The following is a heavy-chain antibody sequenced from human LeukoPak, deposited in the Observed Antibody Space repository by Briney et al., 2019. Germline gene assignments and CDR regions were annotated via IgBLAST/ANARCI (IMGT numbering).Heavy chain of an antibody. J-gene: IGHJ4*02. CDR2: KYYSGST. D-gene: IGHD5-18*01. CDR1: GVSINTCCYY. Sequence: SETLSLTCAVSGVSINTCCYYWTWLRQPPGKGLEWIGYKYYSGSTRYNSSLRSRLTISLDTSKNQLSLRLTSVTAADTAVYYCARGRSYGFDFDSWGQGTLVIVSS. CDR3: ARGRSYGFDFDS. V-gene: IGHV4-61*01.